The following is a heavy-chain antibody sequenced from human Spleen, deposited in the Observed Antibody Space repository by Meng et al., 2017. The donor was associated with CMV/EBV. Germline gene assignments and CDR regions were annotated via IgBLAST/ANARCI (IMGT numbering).Heavy chain of an antibody. CDR1: GFTFSSYG. CDR2: IHYDGSNK. Sequence: GGSLRLSCEASGFTFSSYGMHWVRQFPGKGLEWVAFIHYDGSNKFYADSVRGRFTISRDNSKHTLYLQMNSLRAEDTAVFYCAKGSSGWTPFDYWGQGTLVTVSS. J-gene: IGHJ4*02. CDR3: AKGSSGWTPFDY. D-gene: IGHD6-19*01. V-gene: IGHV3-30*02.